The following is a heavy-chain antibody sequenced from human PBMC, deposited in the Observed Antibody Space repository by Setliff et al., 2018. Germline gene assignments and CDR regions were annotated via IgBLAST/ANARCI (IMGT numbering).Heavy chain of an antibody. CDR3: ARINFYVSSGYYYAPDF. J-gene: IGHJ4*02. V-gene: IGHV1-18*01. D-gene: IGHD3-22*01. Sequence: ASVKVSCKASGYTFTNYGINWVRQAPGQGLEWMGWINNYNMNTNYPQKFLGRVTVTTDTSATTAYMELKNLRSDDTAVYYCARINFYVSSGYYYAPDFWGQGTLVTVSS. CDR2: INNYNMNT. CDR1: GYTFTNYG.